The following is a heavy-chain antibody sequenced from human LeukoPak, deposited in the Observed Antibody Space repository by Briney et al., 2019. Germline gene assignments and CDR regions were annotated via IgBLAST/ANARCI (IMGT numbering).Heavy chain of an antibody. CDR2: IYYSGST. CDR3: ARGNDFWSGYLFDY. J-gene: IGHJ4*02. D-gene: IGHD3-3*01. CDR1: GYSITSDYY. V-gene: IGHV4-61*01. Sequence: SETLSLTCTVSGYSITSDYYWSWIRQPPGKGLEWIGYIYYSGSTNYNPSLKSRVTISVDTSKNQFSLKLSSVTAADTAVYYCARGNDFWSGYLFDYWGQGTLVTVSS.